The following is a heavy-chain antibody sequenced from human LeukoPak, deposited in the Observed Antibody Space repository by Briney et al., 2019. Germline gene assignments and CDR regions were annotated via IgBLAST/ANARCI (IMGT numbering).Heavy chain of an antibody. CDR3: ARRGKSYYDRIGNWFDP. CDR2: IYYSGST. Sequence: SETLSLTCTVSGGSISSYYWSWIRQPPGKGLEWIGYIYYSGSTNYNPSLKSRVTISVDTSKNQFSLKLSSVTAADTAVYYCARRGKSYYDRIGNWFDPWGQGTLVTVSS. CDR1: GGSISSYY. V-gene: IGHV4-59*08. J-gene: IGHJ5*02. D-gene: IGHD1-26*01.